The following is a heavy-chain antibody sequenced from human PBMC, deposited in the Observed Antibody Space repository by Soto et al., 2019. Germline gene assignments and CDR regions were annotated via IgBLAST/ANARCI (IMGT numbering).Heavy chain of an antibody. Sequence: QLQLQESGPRLVKPSETLSLTCTVSGGSISSYYWRWIRQSPGRGMELIGYVHFSGTTNYNPSLKSRVAMSLDSSRKQFSLTLNSVTAADTAVYYCARGTALIYGDYPGAGYFDFWGQGILVTVSS. CDR1: GGSISSYY. D-gene: IGHD4-17*01. CDR3: ARGTALIYGDYPGAGYFDF. CDR2: VHFSGTT. J-gene: IGHJ4*02. V-gene: IGHV4-59*01.